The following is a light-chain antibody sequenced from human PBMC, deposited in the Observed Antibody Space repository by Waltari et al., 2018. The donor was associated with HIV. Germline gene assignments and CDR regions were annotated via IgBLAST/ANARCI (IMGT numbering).Light chain of an antibody. V-gene: IGLV2-23*01. J-gene: IGLJ3*02. CDR3: CSYAGSSTVV. CDR2: EGS. CDR1: SSDVGCYNL. Sequence: QSALTQPASVSGSPGRSITISRTGTSSDVGCYNLVSWYQQHPGKAPKLMIYEGSKRPSGVSNRFSGSKSGNTASLTISGLQAEDEADYYCCSYAGSSTVVFGGGTKLTVL.